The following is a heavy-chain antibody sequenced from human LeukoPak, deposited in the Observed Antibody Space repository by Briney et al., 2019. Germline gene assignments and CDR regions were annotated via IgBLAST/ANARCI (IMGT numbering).Heavy chain of an antibody. CDR1: GYTCTTNY. Sequence: ASAKVSCKASGYTCTTNYINWGRQATGQGLEWMGWMNTNSGNTGYTQKFQGRVTMTRNTPTSTAYMELSSLRSEDTAVYYCARGRGSAHKENWFDPWGQGTLVTVSS. J-gene: IGHJ5*02. CDR2: MNTNSGNT. CDR3: ARGRGSAHKENWFDP. V-gene: IGHV1-8*01. D-gene: IGHD6-19*01.